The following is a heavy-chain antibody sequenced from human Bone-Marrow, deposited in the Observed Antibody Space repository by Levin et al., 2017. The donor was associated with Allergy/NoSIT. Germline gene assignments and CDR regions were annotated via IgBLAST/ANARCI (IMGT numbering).Heavy chain of an antibody. D-gene: IGHD6-19*01. CDR1: GVSINNSF. CDR2: IYSTASS. J-gene: IGHJ6*02. V-gene: IGHV4-59*01. Sequence: SQTLSLTCNVSGVSINNSFWSWIRPPPGKGLEWIGYIYSTASSSYNPSLTNRVTMSIETSKNQVSLKLRSVTAADTAVYYCARAGDWESSVWYGTKDYAMEFWGQGTTVTVSS. CDR3: ARAGDWESSVWYGTKDYAMEF.